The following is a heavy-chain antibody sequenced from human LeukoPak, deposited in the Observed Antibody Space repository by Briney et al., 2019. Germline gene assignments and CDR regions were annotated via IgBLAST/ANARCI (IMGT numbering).Heavy chain of an antibody. CDR2: ISGSGVYT. J-gene: IGHJ3*02. CDR3: AKAVDLATISVDI. CDR1: GFTFDSYG. Sequence: GGSLRLSCAASGFTFDSYGMNWVRQAPGKGLEWVSGISGSGVYTYYADSVKGRFTISRDNSKNTLYLLMNNLRVDDTAVYYCAKAVDLATISVDIWGQGTMVTVSS. D-gene: IGHD5-24*01. V-gene: IGHV3-23*01.